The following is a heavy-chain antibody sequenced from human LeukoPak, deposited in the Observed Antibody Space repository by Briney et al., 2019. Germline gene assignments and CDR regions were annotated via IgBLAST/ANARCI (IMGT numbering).Heavy chain of an antibody. D-gene: IGHD6-13*01. CDR2: ISGSGGST. Sequence: GGFLRLSCAASGFTFSSYAMSWFRQAPGKGLEWVSAISGSGGSTYYADSVKGRFTISRDNSKNTLYLQMNSLRAEDTAVYYCAKAIESGHSSSWWFFQHWGQGTLVTVSS. CDR3: AKAIESGHSSSWWFFQH. CDR1: GFTFSSYA. J-gene: IGHJ1*01. V-gene: IGHV3-23*01.